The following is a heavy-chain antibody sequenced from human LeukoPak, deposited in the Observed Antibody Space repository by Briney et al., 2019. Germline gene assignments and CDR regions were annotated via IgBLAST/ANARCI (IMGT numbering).Heavy chain of an antibody. V-gene: IGHV3-53*01. CDR3: ARILVGGYYFDY. D-gene: IGHD3-9*01. J-gene: IGHJ4*02. CDR1: GFTVSSNY. Sequence: GGSLRLSCAASGFTVSSNYMSWVRQAPGKGLEWVSVIYSGGSTYYADSVKGRFTISRDNSKNTLYLQMNSLRAEDTAVYYCARILVGGYYFDYWGQGTLVTVSS. CDR2: IYSGGST.